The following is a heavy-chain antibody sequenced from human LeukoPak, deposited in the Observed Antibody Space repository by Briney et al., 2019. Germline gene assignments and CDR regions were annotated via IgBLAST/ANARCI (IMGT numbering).Heavy chain of an antibody. V-gene: IGHV4-59*01. J-gene: IGHJ4*02. Sequence: SETLSLTCTVSIGSISNYYWSWIRQPPEKGLEWIGYIHDSGSTKYNPSLKSRVTISVDTSKHQFSLKLRSVTAADTAFYYCARGQWNDLYFDYWGQGALVTVSS. CDR1: IGSISNYY. CDR3: ARGQWNDLYFDY. D-gene: IGHD1-1*01. CDR2: IHDSGST.